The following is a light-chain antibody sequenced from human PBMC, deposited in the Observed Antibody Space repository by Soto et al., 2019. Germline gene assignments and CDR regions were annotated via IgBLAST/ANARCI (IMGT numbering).Light chain of an antibody. Sequence: EIVLTQSPGTLSLSPGERATLSCRASQSVSSSYLAWYQQKPGQAPRLLIYGASSRATGIPDRFSGSGSGRDFTLTISRLEPEDFVVYYCQQYGSSLLSFGGGTKVEIK. V-gene: IGKV3-20*01. J-gene: IGKJ4*01. CDR2: GAS. CDR1: QSVSSSY. CDR3: QQYGSSLLS.